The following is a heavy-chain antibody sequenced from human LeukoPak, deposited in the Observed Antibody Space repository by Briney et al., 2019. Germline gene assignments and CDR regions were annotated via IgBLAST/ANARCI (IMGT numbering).Heavy chain of an antibody. V-gene: IGHV4-39*01. CDR2: IYYSGST. D-gene: IGHD3-22*01. CDR3: ARHLNYDSSGYYYFPYYFDY. Sequence: SETLSLTCTVSGGSISSSSYYWSWIRQPPGKGLEWIGSIYYSGSTYYNPSLKSRVTISVDTSKNQFSLKLSSVTAADTAVYYCARHLNYDSSGYYYFPYYFDYWGQGTLVTVSS. CDR1: GGSISSSSYY. J-gene: IGHJ4*02.